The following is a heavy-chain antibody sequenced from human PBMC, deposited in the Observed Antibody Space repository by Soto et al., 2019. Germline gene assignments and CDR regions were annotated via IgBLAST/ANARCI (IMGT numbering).Heavy chain of an antibody. Sequence: SETLSLTCTVSGRSISSGDYYWSWVRQPPGKGLEWIGYIYYSGSTYYNPSLQSRVTISVDTSKNQFSLKLSSVTAADTAVYYCARGCSGGSCYSWGRWFDPWGQGTLVTVSS. CDR3: ARGCSGGSCYSWGRWFDP. CDR1: GRSISSGDYY. J-gene: IGHJ5*02. CDR2: IYYSGST. V-gene: IGHV4-30-4*02. D-gene: IGHD2-15*01.